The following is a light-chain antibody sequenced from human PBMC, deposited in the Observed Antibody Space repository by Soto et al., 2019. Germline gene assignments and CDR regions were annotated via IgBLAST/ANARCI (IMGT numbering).Light chain of an antibody. J-gene: IGKJ1*01. V-gene: IGKV1-39*01. CDR3: QQSYSTPPWT. Sequence: DIQMTQSASSLSASVGDRVTITCRASQSISSYLNWYQQKPVKAPKLLVYAASSLQSGVPSRFSGSGSGTDFTLTISSLQPEDFATYYCQQSYSTPPWTFGQGTKVDIK. CDR2: AAS. CDR1: QSISSY.